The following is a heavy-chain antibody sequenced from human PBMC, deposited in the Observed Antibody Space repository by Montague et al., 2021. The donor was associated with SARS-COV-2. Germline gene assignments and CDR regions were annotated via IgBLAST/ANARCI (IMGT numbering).Heavy chain of an antibody. CDR3: ARLLGYCSSVSCYPYYGMDV. CDR1: GGSISSYY. V-gene: IGHV4-59*08. Sequence: SETLSLTCTVSGGSISSYYWTWIRQPPGKGLEWIGYFYYSGSTNYNPSLKSRVTMSVDTSKNQFSLKPSSVTAADTAVYYCARLLGYCSSVSCYPYYGMDVWGQGTTVTVSS. J-gene: IGHJ6*02. D-gene: IGHD2-2*01. CDR2: FYYSGST.